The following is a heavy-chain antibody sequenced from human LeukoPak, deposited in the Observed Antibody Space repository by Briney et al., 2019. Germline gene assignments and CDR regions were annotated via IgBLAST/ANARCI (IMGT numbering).Heavy chain of an antibody. CDR1: GGSISSYY. Sequence: SQTLSLTCTVSGGSISSYYWSWIRQPPAKGLEWIGYIYYSGSTNYNPSPKRRVTISVDTSNNQFSLTLSSVTAADTAVYYCARDYCGGDCSGRFDPWGQGTLVTVSS. V-gene: IGHV4-59*12. J-gene: IGHJ5*02. D-gene: IGHD2-21*02. CDR2: IYYSGST. CDR3: ARDYCGGDCSGRFDP.